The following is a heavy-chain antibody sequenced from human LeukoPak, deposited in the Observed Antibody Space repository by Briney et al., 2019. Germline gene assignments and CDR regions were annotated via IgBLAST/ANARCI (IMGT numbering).Heavy chain of an antibody. D-gene: IGHD3-22*01. CDR1: GGSISSYY. V-gene: IGHV4-59*01. J-gene: IGHJ2*01. CDR2: IYDSGST. Sequence: PSETLSLTCTVSGGSISSYYWSWIRQPPGKGLEWIGYIYDSGSTNYNPSLKSRVTISVDTSKKQFSLNLSSVTAADTAVYYCARGAYYYDSSGYNWYFDLWGRGTLVTVSS. CDR3: ARGAYYYDSSGYNWYFDL.